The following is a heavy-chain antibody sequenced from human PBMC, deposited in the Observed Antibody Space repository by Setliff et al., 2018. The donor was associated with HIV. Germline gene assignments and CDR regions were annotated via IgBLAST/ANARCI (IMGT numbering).Heavy chain of an antibody. CDR2: ISASSSFK. J-gene: IGHJ4*01. CDR1: GFNFNSYG. D-gene: IGHD6-13*01. V-gene: IGHV3-21*01. CDR3: AKTSSSSEYYFDY. Sequence: GGSLRLSCVASGFNFNSYGINWVRQAPGKGLEWVSSISASSSFKRYAESVKGRFTISRDNTKNSVYLQMNSLRAEDTAVYYCAKTSSSSEYYFDYWGHGTLVTVSS.